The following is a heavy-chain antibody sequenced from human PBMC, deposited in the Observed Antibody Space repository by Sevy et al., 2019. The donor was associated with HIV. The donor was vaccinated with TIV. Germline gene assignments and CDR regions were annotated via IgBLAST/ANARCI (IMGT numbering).Heavy chain of an antibody. CDR2: IYYDGSNK. CDR1: GFTFSSYA. Sequence: GGSLRLSCAASGFTFSSYAMHWVRQAPGKGLEWVAVIYYDGSNKYYADSVKGRFTISRDNSKNTLYLQMNSLRAEDRAVYYCARDETAVAGIQYYGMDVWGQGTTVTVSS. V-gene: IGHV3-30-3*01. D-gene: IGHD6-19*01. J-gene: IGHJ6*02. CDR3: ARDETAVAGIQYYGMDV.